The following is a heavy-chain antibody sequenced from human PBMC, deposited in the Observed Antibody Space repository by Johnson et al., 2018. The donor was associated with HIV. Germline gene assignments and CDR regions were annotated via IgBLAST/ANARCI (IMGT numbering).Heavy chain of an antibody. D-gene: IGHD6-19*01. CDR3: ARDSFIAVTLSDAFDI. V-gene: IGHV3-30*04. CDR2: ISYDGSNK. Sequence: QVQLVESGGGVVQPGGSLKLSCAASGFTFSSYAMHWVRQAPGKGLEWVAVISYDGSNKYYADSVKGRFTISRDNSKNTLYLHMSSLRAEDTALYYCARDSFIAVTLSDAFDIWGQGTMVTVSS. CDR1: GFTFSSYA. J-gene: IGHJ3*02.